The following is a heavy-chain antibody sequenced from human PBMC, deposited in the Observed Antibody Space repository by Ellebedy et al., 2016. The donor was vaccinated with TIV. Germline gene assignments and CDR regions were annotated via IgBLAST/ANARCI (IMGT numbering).Heavy chain of an antibody. CDR3: ARTGVSYGGNPEYYFDY. CDR1: GGTFSSYA. D-gene: IGHD4-23*01. CDR2: IIPIFGTA. V-gene: IGHV1-69*13. Sequence: AASVKVSCKASGGTFSSYAISWVRQAPGQGLEWMGGIIPIFGTANYAQKFQGRVTITADESTSTAYMELSSLRSEDTAVYYCARTGVSYGGNPEYYFDYWGQGTLVTVSS. J-gene: IGHJ4*02.